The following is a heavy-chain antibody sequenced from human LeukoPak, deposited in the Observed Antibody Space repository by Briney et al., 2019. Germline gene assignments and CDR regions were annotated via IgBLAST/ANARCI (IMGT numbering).Heavy chain of an antibody. J-gene: IGHJ4*02. D-gene: IGHD3-10*01. CDR3: ARHSIYDSGRSRFDN. V-gene: IGHV4-39*01. Sequence: SETLSLTCTVSAASISSRSNYWGWIRQPPGKGLEWIGSIYYSGGTYYNPSLKSRVTLSVETSKHQCSLKLNSVTAADTAVYYCARHSIYDSGRSRFDNWGQGTLVTVSS. CDR1: AASISSRSNY. CDR2: IYYSGGT.